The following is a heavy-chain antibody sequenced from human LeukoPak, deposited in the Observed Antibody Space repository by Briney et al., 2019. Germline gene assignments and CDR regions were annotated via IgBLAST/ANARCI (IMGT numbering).Heavy chain of an antibody. CDR1: GFTFSSYS. Sequence: PGGSLRLSCAASGFTFSSYSMNWVRQAPGKGLEWVSSISSSSSYIYYADSVKGRFTISRDNAKNSLYLQMNSLRAEDTAVYYCASYDSSGYWDPFDYWGQGTLVTVSS. V-gene: IGHV3-21*01. CDR3: ASYDSSGYWDPFDY. D-gene: IGHD3-22*01. CDR2: ISSSSSYI. J-gene: IGHJ4*02.